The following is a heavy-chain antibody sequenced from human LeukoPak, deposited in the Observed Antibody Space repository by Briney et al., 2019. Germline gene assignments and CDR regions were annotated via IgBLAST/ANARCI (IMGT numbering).Heavy chain of an antibody. CDR2: IYHSGST. CDR3: ARRYDSRGYFDY. Sequence: SETLSLTCTVSGYSISSGYYWGWIRQPPGQGLEWIGSIYHSGSTYYNPSLKSRVTISVDTSKNQFSLKLSSVTAADTAVYYCARRYDSRGYFDYWGQGTLVTVSS. CDR1: GYSISSGYY. J-gene: IGHJ4*02. V-gene: IGHV4-38-2*02. D-gene: IGHD3-22*01.